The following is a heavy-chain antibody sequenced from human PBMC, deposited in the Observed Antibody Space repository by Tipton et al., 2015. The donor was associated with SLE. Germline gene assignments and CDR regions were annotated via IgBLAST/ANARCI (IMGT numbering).Heavy chain of an antibody. J-gene: IGHJ6*02. CDR1: GGSISDYW. CDR2: VSHRGNT. V-gene: IGHV4-4*02. Sequence: SLRLSCAVSGGSISDYWWSWVRQPPGKGLEWIGEVSHRGNTNYNPSLESRLPISVDKSSSQVSLQRISVTAAGTALYYCGARQYLCAMDVGGQGTTVSISS. CDR3: GARQYLCAMDV. D-gene: IGHD2-8*02.